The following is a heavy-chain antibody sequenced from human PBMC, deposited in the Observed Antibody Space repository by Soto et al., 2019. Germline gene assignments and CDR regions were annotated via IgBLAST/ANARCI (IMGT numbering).Heavy chain of an antibody. J-gene: IGHJ4*02. Sequence: GGSLRLSCAASGFTFSSYAMHWVRQAPGKGLEWVAVISYDGSNKYYADSVKGRFTISRDNSKNTLYLQMNSLRAEDTAVYYCARVIGSSMITFGGVIGHIDYWGQGTLVTVSS. D-gene: IGHD3-16*02. CDR1: GFTFSSYA. V-gene: IGHV3-30-3*01. CDR3: ARVIGSSMITFGGVIGHIDY. CDR2: ISYDGSNK.